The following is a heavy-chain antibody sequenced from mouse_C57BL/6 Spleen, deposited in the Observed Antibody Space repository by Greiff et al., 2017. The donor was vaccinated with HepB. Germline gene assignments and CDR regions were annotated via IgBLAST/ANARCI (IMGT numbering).Heavy chain of an antibody. CDR3: ARDDYERAWFAY. CDR2: IDPANGNT. Sequence: VHVKQSVAELVRPGASVKLSCTASGFNIKNTYMHWVKQRPEQGLEWIGRIDPANGNTKYAPKFQGKATITADTSSNTAYLQLSSLTSEDTAIYYCARDDYERAWFAYWGQGTLVTVSA. V-gene: IGHV14-3*01. D-gene: IGHD2-4*01. J-gene: IGHJ3*01. CDR1: GFNIKNTY.